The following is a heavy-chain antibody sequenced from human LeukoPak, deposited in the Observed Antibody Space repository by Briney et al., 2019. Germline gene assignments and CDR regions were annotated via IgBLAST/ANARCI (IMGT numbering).Heavy chain of an antibody. CDR2: INPNSGGT. CDR1: GYTFTGYY. CDR3: AKDSYGFNTFDY. J-gene: IGHJ4*02. V-gene: IGHV1-2*02. Sequence: ASVTVSCKASGYTFTGYYMHWVRQAPGQGLEWMGCINPNSGGTNYAQKFQGRVTMTRDTSISTAYMELSRLRSDDTAVYYCAKDSYGFNTFDYWGQGTLVTVPS. D-gene: IGHD5-18*01.